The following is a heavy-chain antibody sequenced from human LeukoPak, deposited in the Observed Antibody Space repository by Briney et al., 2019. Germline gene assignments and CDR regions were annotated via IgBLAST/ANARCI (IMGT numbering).Heavy chain of an antibody. CDR2: VSSSSNTI. V-gene: IGHV3-48*01. J-gene: IGHJ4*02. D-gene: IGHD1-26*01. CDR1: GLTFSSYS. Sequence: GGSLRLSCAASGLTFSSYSMSWVRQVPGKGLEWVSYVSSSSNTIYYADSVKGRFTISSDNAKNSLYLQMNSLRAEDTAVYYCARDRGSYSRYFDYWGQGTLVTVSS. CDR3: ARDRGSYSRYFDY.